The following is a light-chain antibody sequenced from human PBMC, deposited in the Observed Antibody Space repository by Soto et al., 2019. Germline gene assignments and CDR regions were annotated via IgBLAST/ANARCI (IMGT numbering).Light chain of an antibody. CDR2: EVS. CDR3: SSKSSGSTPML. CDR1: SSDVGGYRF. V-gene: IGLV2-14*01. J-gene: IGLJ3*02. Sequence: QSVLTQPASVSGSPGQSITISCTGTSSDVGGYRFVSWYQHHPGEAPKLIIYEVSNRPSGVSSRFSGSKSGNTASLTISGLPAEDGSLYYCSSKSSGSTPMLFGGGTKLTVL.